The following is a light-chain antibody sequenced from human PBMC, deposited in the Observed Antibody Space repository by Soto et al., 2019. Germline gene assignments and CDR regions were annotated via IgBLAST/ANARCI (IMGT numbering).Light chain of an antibody. CDR2: GVS. J-gene: IGKJ1*01. V-gene: IGKV3-20*01. CDR1: QSVNTKY. CDR3: QKYGSSPQT. Sequence: EIVLTQSPGTLSLSPGERATLSCRASQSVNTKYLAWYQQKPGQAPRLLISGVSSRATGIPDRFSGSGSGTDFTLTISRLEPEDFAVYYCQKYGSSPQTFGQGTKVDIK.